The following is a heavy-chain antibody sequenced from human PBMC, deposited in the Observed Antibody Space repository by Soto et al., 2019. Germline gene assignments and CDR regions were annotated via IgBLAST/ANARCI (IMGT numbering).Heavy chain of an antibody. CDR3: GKEPEVPGRGLDY. CDR2: IDKSGGGT. J-gene: IGHJ4*02. CDR1: GFSFRSFA. V-gene: IGHV3-23*05. Sequence: ESVGGLVQPGGSLRLSCAASGFSFRSFAMAWVRQAPGKGLEWVSTIDKSGGGTFYADSVKGRFTISRDNSRSTLFLEMNSLRAEDTAIYYCGKEPEVPGRGLDYWGQGTPVTVSS.